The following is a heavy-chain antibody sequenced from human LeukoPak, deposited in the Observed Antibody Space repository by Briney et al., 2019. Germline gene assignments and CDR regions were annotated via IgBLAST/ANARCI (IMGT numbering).Heavy chain of an antibody. J-gene: IGHJ4*02. V-gene: IGHV3-23*01. Sequence: GGSLRLSCAASGFTFSSYAMSWVRQAPGKGLEWVSEISGSGGSTYYADSVKGRFTISRDNSKNTLYLQMNSLRVEDTAVYYCAKDADPRPFYFDCWGQGILVTVSS. CDR2: ISGSGGST. CDR1: GFTFSSYA. CDR3: AKDADPRPFYFDC.